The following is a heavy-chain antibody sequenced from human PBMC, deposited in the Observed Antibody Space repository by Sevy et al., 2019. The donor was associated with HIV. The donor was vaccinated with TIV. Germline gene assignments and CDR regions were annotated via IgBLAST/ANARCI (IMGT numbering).Heavy chain of an antibody. D-gene: IGHD6-19*01. CDR2: IKSKNDGGTT. V-gene: IGHV3-15*01. CDR3: TTEYFSGSYDFDY. CDR1: GFSFNTAW. Sequence: GGSLRLSCAASGFSFNTAWMSWVRQAPGKGLEWVGRIKSKNDGGTTDYAAPVKGRFIISRDDSSNTLYLQVNSLKTEDTAVYYCTTEYFSGSYDFDYWGQGTQVTVSS. J-gene: IGHJ4*02.